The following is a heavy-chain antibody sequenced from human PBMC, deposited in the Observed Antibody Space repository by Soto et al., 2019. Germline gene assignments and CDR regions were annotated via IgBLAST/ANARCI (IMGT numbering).Heavy chain of an antibody. Sequence: VKLAWKDSGGNFSRYVSSWVRQAPRQGLEWMGGITPIFGTANYAQKFQGRVTITADESTSTAYMELSSLRSEDTAVYYCSRAVLYNFCGGHCYASVNYYYYGMDVWGQGTTVTVSS. V-gene: IGHV1-69*13. CDR2: ITPIFGTA. CDR1: GGNFSRYV. J-gene: IGHJ6*02. D-gene: IGHD2-21*02. CDR3: SRAVLYNFCGGHCYASVNYYYYGMDV.